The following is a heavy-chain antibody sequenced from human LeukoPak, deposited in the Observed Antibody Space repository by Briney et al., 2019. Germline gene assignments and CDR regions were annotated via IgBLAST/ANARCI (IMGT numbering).Heavy chain of an antibody. D-gene: IGHD2-8*01. CDR1: GGSFSGYY. CDR3: ARYLTATDAFDI. V-gene: IGHV4-34*01. Sequence: PSETLSLTCAVYGGSFSGYYWSWIRQPPGKGLEWIGEINHSGSTNYNPSLKSRVTISVDTSKNQSSLKLSSVTAADTAVYYCARYLTATDAFDIWGQGTMVTVSS. CDR2: INHSGST. J-gene: IGHJ3*02.